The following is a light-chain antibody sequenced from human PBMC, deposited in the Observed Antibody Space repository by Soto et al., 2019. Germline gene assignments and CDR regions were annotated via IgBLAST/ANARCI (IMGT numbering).Light chain of an antibody. J-gene: IGLJ1*01. CDR3: ATWDDSLSAKV. CDR1: SSNNGSNF. Sequence: QSVLTQPPSASGTPGQRVSISCSGTSSNNGSNFVYWYQQLPGAAPKVVIYRNNQRPSGVPDRFFGSKSGTSASLAISGLRSEDEADYYCATWDDSLSAKVFGTGTKVTVL. CDR2: RNN. V-gene: IGLV1-47*01.